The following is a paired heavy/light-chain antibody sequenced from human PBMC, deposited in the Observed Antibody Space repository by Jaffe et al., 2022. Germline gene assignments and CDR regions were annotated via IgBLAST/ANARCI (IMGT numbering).Heavy chain of an antibody. V-gene: IGHV3-53*04. CDR3: ATIRDAYNSVFDY. Sequence: EVQLVESGGGLVQSGGSLRLSCAVSGFTVSSNYMSWVRQAPGKGLEWVSVIYSGGSTSYADSVKGRFTISRHNSKNTLYLQMNSLRAEDTAVYYCATIRDAYNSVFDYWGQGTLVTVSS. D-gene: IGHD1-1*01. J-gene: IGHJ4*02. CDR2: IYSGGST. CDR1: GFTVSSNY.
Light chain of an antibody. CDR2: KAS. Sequence: DIQMTQSPSTLSASVGDRVTITCRASQSITGWLAWYQQKPGKAPKLLIYKASSLESGVPSRFSGSGSGTEFTLTISSLQPDDFATYYCQQYNSYPYTFGQGTKLEIK. CDR1: QSITGW. J-gene: IGKJ2*01. CDR3: QQYNSYPYT. V-gene: IGKV1-5*03.